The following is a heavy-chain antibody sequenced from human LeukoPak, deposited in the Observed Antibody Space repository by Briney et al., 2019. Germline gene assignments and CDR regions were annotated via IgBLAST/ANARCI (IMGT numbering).Heavy chain of an antibody. V-gene: IGHV3-53*01. CDR3: ARDRPYYYGSG. D-gene: IGHD3-10*01. CDR1: GFTVSSNY. Sequence: PGGSLRLSCAASGFTVSSNYMSWVRQAPGKGLEWVSVIYSGGSTYYADSVKGRFTISRDNSKNTLYLQMNSLRAEDTAVYYCARDRPYYYGSGWGQGTLVTVSS. J-gene: IGHJ4*02. CDR2: IYSGGST.